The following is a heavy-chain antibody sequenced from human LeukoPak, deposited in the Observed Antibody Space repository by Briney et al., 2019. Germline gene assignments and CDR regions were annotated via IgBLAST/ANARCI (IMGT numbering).Heavy chain of an antibody. CDR2: IYYSGST. V-gene: IGHV4-30-4*08. D-gene: IGHD3-3*01. J-gene: IGHJ4*02. CDR3: ARHAQYYDFWSGYLLDY. Sequence: PSQTLSLTCTVSGGSISSGDYYWSWIRQPPGKGQEWIGYIYYSGSTYYNPSLKSRVTISVDTSKNQFSLKLSSVTAADTAVYYCARHAQYYDFWSGYLLDYWGQGTLVTVSS. CDR1: GGSISSGDYY.